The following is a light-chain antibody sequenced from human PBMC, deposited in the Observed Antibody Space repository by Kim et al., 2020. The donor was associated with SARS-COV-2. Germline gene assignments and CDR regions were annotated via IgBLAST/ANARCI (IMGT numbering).Light chain of an antibody. CDR2: QDT. V-gene: IGLV3-1*01. J-gene: IGLJ2*01. CDR3: QAWDSSSVI. CDR1: KLEDKY. Sequence: VSQGQTASFTCSGDKLEDKYVCWYQQKAGQSPVLLIYQDTKWPSGIPERFSGSNSGNTATLTISGTQAMDEADYYCQAWDSSSVIFGGGTQLTVL.